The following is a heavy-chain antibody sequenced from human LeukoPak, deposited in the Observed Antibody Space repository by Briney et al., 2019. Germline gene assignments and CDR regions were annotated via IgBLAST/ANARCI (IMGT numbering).Heavy chain of an antibody. J-gene: IGHJ6*02. CDR1: GFTFSSYA. CDR3: AKEMLDTAMVRFVWYYYGMDV. D-gene: IGHD5-18*01. V-gene: IGHV3-23*01. Sequence: GGSLRLSCAASGFTFSSYAMSWVRQAPGKGLEWVSAISGSGGSTYYADSVKGRFTISRDNSKNTLYLQMNSLRAEDTAVYYCAKEMLDTAMVRFVWYYYGMDVWGQGTTVTVSS. CDR2: ISGSGGST.